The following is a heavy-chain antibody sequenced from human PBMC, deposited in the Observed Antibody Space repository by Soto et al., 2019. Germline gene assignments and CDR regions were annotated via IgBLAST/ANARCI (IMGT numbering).Heavy chain of an antibody. CDR2: INPNSGGT. CDR3: ARDSPRGYCSGGSCYSRMFAI. CDR1: GYTFTGYY. Sequence: ASVKVSCKASGYTFTGYYMHWVRQAPGQGLEWMGWINPNSGGTNYAQKFQGWVTMTRDTSISTAYMELSRLRSDDTAVYYCARDSPRGYCSGGSCYSRMFAIWGQETMVTVSS. D-gene: IGHD2-15*01. V-gene: IGHV1-2*04. J-gene: IGHJ3*02.